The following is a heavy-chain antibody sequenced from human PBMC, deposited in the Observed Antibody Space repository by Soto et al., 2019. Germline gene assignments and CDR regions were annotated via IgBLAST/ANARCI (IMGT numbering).Heavy chain of an antibody. Sequence: SETLSLTCAVYGGSFSGYYWSWIRQPPGKGLEWIGEINHSGSTNYNPSLKSRVTISVGTSKNQFSLKLSSVTAADTAVYYCARGHQLLQGGYYYYGMDVWGQGTTVTVSS. J-gene: IGHJ6*02. V-gene: IGHV4-34*01. CDR2: INHSGST. CDR3: ARGHQLLQGGYYYYGMDV. CDR1: GGSFSGYY. D-gene: IGHD2-2*01.